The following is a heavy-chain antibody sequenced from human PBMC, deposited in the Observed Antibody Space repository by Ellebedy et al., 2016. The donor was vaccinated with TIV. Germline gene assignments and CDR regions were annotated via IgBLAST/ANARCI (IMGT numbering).Heavy chain of an antibody. D-gene: IGHD3-22*01. V-gene: IGHV3-23*01. Sequence: PGGSLRLSCATSGFIFSDYAISWVRQPPGKGLEWVSTISGRGESIFAADSVKGRFTISRDFSKRTVYLQMNSLRVEDTAVYFCATRGHSIGWFADWGQGTLVTVSS. CDR2: ISGRGESI. CDR1: GFIFSDYA. CDR3: ATRGHSIGWFAD. J-gene: IGHJ5*02.